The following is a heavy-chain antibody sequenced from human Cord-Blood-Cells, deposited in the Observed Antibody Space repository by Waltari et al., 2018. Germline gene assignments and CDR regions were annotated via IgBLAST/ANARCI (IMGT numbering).Heavy chain of an antibody. Sequence: QVQLVQSGAEVKKPGASVKVSCKASGYTFTGSYMHWVRQAPGQGLEWMGWINPNSGGTNYAQKFQGRVTMTRDTSISTAYMELSRLRSDDTAVYYCARDRVAARPNDAFDIWGQGTMVTVSS. CDR3: ARDRVAARPNDAFDI. D-gene: IGHD6-6*01. CDR2: INPNSGGT. J-gene: IGHJ3*02. CDR1: GYTFTGSY. V-gene: IGHV1-2*02.